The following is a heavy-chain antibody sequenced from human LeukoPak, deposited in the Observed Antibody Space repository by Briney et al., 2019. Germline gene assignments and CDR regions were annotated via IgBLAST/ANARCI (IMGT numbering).Heavy chain of an antibody. Sequence: PGGSLRLSCAASGFTFSSYAMSWVRQAPGKGLEWVSAISGSGGSTYYADSVKGRFTISRDNSKNTLYLQMNSLRAEDTAVYYCARDHLWFGELSAPSYFDYWGQGTLVTVSS. J-gene: IGHJ4*02. V-gene: IGHV3-23*01. CDR3: ARDHLWFGELSAPSYFDY. CDR1: GFTFSSYA. D-gene: IGHD3-10*01. CDR2: ISGSGGST.